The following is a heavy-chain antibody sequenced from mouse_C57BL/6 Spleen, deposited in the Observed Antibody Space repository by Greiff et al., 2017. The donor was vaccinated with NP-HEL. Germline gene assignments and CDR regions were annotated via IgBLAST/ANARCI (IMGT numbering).Heavy chain of an antibody. CDR2: IHPSDSDT. CDR3: ASITTVVATDYAMDY. D-gene: IGHD1-1*01. Sequence: VKLQQPGAELVKPGASVKVSCKASGYTFTSYWMHWVKQRPGQGLEWIGRIHPSDSDTNYNQKFKGKATLTVDKSSSTAYMQLSSLTSEDSAVYYCASITTVVATDYAMDYWGQGTSVTVSS. V-gene: IGHV1-74*01. J-gene: IGHJ4*01. CDR1: GYTFTSYW.